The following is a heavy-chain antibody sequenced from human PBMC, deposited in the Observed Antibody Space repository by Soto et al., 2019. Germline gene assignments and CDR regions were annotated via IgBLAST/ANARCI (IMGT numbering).Heavy chain of an antibody. CDR2: INPSGGST. V-gene: IGHV1-46*01. J-gene: IGHJ5*02. Sequence: ASVKVSCKASGYTFTSYYMHWVRQAPGQGLEWMGIINPSGGSTSYAQKFQGRVTMTRDTSTSTVYMELSSLRSEDTAVYYCARGYLPWYYDSSAWFDPWRHGTLVTVSS. D-gene: IGHD3-22*01. CDR1: GYTFTSYY. CDR3: ARGYLPWYYDSSAWFDP.